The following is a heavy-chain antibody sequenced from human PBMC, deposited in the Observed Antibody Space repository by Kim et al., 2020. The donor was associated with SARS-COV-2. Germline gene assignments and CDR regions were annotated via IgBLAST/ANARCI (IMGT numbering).Heavy chain of an antibody. CDR3: ARSSGSYADLRGVFNKDGYYYYYYGMDV. V-gene: IGHV1-69*13. Sequence: SVKVSCKASGGTFSSYAISWVRQAPGQGLEWMGGIIPIFGTANYAQKFQGRVTITADESTSTAYMELSSLRSEDTAVYYCARSSGSYADLRGVFNKDGYYYYYYGMDVWGQGTTVTVSS. CDR2: IIPIFGTA. CDR1: GGTFSSYA. J-gene: IGHJ6*02. D-gene: IGHD3-10*01.